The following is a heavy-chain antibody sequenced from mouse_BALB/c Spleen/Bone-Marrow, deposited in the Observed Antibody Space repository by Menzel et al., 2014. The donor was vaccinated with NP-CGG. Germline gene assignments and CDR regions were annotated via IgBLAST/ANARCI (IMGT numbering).Heavy chain of an antibody. CDR1: GYTFTSYW. CDR2: INPSNGYT. CDR3: AIMTYYAMDY. Sequence: VKLQESGAELAKPGASVKMSCKASGYTFTSYWMHWVKQRPGQGLEWIGYINPSNGYTEYNEKFKDKATLTADKSSSTAYMQLSSLTSEDSAVYYCAIMTYYAMDYWGQGTSVTVSS. V-gene: IGHV1-7*01. J-gene: IGHJ4*01.